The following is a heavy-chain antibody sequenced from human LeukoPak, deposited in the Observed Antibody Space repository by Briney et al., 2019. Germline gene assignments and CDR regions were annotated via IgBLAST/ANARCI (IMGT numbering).Heavy chain of an antibody. CDR2: ISWNSGSI. CDR3: ARGASGGGYSFGFRGNAFDI. D-gene: IGHD5-18*01. Sequence: GGSLRLSCAASGFTFDDYAMHWVRQAPGRGLEWVSGISWNSGSIGYADSVKGRFTISRDISKDTLYLQMGSLRAEDMAVYYCARGASGGGYSFGFRGNAFDIWGQGTMVTVSS. J-gene: IGHJ3*02. CDR1: GFTFDDYA. V-gene: IGHV3-9*03.